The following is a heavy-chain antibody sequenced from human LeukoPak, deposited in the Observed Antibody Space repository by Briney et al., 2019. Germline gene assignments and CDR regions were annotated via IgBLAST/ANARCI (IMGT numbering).Heavy chain of an antibody. CDR3: ARAPDCSGGSCFFNWFDP. V-gene: IGHV1-3*01. Sequence: GASVKVSCKASGYTFTSYAMHWVRQAPGQRLEWMGWINAGNGNTKYSQKFQGRVTITRDTSASTAYMELSSLRSEDTAVYYCARAPDCSGGSCFFNWFDPWGQGTLVTVSS. CDR2: INAGNGNT. CDR1: GYTFTSYA. D-gene: IGHD2-15*01. J-gene: IGHJ5*02.